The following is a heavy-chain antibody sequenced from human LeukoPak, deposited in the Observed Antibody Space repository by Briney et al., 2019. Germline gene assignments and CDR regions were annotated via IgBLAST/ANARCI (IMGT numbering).Heavy chain of an antibody. Sequence: SETLSLTCTVSGGSISSYYWSWIRQPPGKGLEWIGYIYYSGSTNYNPSLKSRVTISVDTSKNQFSLKLSSVTAADTAVYYCASRSIAVAGAEYFQHWGQGTLVTVSS. CDR2: IYYSGST. V-gene: IGHV4-59*01. CDR1: GGSISSYY. J-gene: IGHJ1*01. CDR3: ASRSIAVAGAEYFQH. D-gene: IGHD6-19*01.